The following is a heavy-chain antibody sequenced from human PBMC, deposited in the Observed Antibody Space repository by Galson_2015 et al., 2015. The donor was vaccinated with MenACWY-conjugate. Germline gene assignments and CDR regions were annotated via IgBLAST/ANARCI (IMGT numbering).Heavy chain of an antibody. J-gene: IGHJ5*02. V-gene: IGHV6-1*01. CDR1: GDSVSSHSAA. CDR2: TYYRSQWHY. Sequence: CAISGDSVSSHSAAWNWIRQSPSRGFEWLGRTYYRSQWHYDYAVPVKGRMTINPDTSKNEISLQLHSVTPEDTEVYYCAREGSSRYHSDYFCCASWGQGTLVTVSS. D-gene: IGHD3-22*01. CDR3: AREGSSRYHSDYFCCAS.